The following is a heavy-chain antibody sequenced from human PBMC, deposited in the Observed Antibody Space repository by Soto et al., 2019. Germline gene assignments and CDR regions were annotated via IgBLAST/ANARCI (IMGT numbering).Heavy chain of an antibody. CDR2: ILPPYTTP. CDR1: GDPFSNCA. Sequence: QVQLAQSGAEVKKPGSSVKVSCKTSGDPFSNCAINWVRQAPGQGLEWVGGILPPYTTPNYAQNFQGRVTITADESASTAYMEMSSLRSDDTAVYYCARDEVRDGYNYFESWGQGTLITVSS. V-gene: IGHV1-69*01. CDR3: ARDEVRDGYNYFES. D-gene: IGHD5-12*01. J-gene: IGHJ4*02.